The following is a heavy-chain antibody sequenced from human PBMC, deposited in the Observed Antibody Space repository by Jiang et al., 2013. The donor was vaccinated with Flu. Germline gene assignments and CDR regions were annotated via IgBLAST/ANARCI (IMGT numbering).Heavy chain of an antibody. V-gene: IGHV1-69*01. CDR2: FIPMFGTR. D-gene: IGHD1-26*01. Sequence: GAEVKKPGSSVKVSCKGSGGTFSNHVVSWVRQAPGQGLEWMGGFIPMFGTRNYAKKFEDRVTITVDQSTDTAYMELSSLKSEDTAVYYCARDSSSEEYPLLLYYFDLWGRGTLGYCLL. J-gene: IGHJ2*01. CDR3: ARDSSSEEYPLLLYYFDL. CDR1: GGTFSNHV.